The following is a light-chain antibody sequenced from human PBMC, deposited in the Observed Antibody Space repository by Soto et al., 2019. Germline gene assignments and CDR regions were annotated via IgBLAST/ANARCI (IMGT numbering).Light chain of an antibody. CDR2: ATS. V-gene: IGKV3-20*01. Sequence: EIVMTQSPSTLSVSPGERATLSCRASETVSVTLAWYQQKPGQAPRLLIYATSTRASGIPARFSGSGSGTDFTLTISRLEPEDFAVYYCQQYGSSRRTFGQGTKVDIK. CDR3: QQYGSSRRT. J-gene: IGKJ1*01. CDR1: ETVSVT.